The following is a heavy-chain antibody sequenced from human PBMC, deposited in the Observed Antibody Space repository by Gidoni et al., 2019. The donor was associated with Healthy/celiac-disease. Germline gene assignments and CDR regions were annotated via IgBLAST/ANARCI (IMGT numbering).Heavy chain of an antibody. J-gene: IGHJ3*02. Sequence: EVQLVESGGGLVQPGGSLRLSRAASGSTCSSYWLSWVRQAPGKGLGWVANRKQDGSEKYYVDSVKGRFTISRDNAKNSLYLQMNSLRAEDTAVYYCVTGTIFGVVIQDAFDIWGQGTMVTVSS. CDR1: GSTCSSYW. CDR2: RKQDGSEK. D-gene: IGHD3-3*01. CDR3: VTGTIFGVVIQDAFDI. V-gene: IGHV3-7*01.